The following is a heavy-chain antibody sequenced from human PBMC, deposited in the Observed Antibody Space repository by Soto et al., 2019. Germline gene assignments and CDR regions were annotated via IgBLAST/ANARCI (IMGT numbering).Heavy chain of an antibody. CDR2: LYDVDGS. D-gene: IGHD1-1*01. Sequence: DVQLVESGGGLIQPGESLRLSCAAFGLTISGKKYVAWVRQAPGKGLEWVSALYDVDGSFYADSVTGRFTTSSDSSKTTGISQKKELRPDDTAVYYCATWHEREHAFDVWGQGTTVTISS. V-gene: IGHV3-53*01. CDR1: GLTISGKKY. J-gene: IGHJ3*01. CDR3: ATWHEREHAFDV.